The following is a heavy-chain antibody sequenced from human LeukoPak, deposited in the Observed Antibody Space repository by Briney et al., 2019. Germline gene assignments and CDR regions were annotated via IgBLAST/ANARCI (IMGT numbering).Heavy chain of an antibody. D-gene: IGHD1-20*01. CDR1: GGSFSGYY. J-gene: IGHJ4*02. Sequence: PSETLSLTCAVYGGSFSGYYWSWIRQPPGKGLEWIGEINHSGSTNYNPSLKSRVTISVDTSKNQFSLKLSSVTAEDTAVYYCAKDFNRITGTLDYWGQGTLVTVSS. CDR2: INHSGST. CDR3: AKDFNRITGTLDY. V-gene: IGHV4-34*01.